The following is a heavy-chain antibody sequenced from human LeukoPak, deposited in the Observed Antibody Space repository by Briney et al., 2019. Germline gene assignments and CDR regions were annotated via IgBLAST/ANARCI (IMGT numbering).Heavy chain of an antibody. J-gene: IGHJ4*02. CDR3: AKDIYSDSSGIFDY. Sequence: PGGSLRLSCAASGFTFDDYAMHWVRQAPGKGLEWVSLISGDGVSTYYADSVKGRFTISRDNSKNSLYLQMNSLRTEDTALYYCAKDIYSDSSGIFDYWGQGTLVTFSS. D-gene: IGHD3-22*01. CDR1: GFTFDDYA. V-gene: IGHV3-43*02. CDR2: ISGDGVST.